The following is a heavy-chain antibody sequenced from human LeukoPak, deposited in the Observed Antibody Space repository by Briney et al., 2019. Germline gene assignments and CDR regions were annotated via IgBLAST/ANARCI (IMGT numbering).Heavy chain of an antibody. CDR3: ARDGLVTASYGMDV. CDR1: GFTFSSYS. D-gene: IGHD3/OR15-3a*01. J-gene: IGHJ6*02. CDR2: ISSSSSYI. Sequence: GGSLRLSCAASGFTFSSYSMNWARQAPGKGLEWVSSISSSSSYIYYADSVKGRFTISRDNAKNSLYLQMNSLRAEDTAVYYCARDGLVTASYGMDVWGQGTTVTVSS. V-gene: IGHV3-21*01.